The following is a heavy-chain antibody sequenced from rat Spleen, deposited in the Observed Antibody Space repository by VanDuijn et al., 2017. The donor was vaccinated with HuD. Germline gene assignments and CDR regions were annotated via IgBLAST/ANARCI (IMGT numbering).Heavy chain of an antibody. CDR3: TTEGTGNWYFDF. CDR2: ISYDGGST. V-gene: IGHV5-20*01. CDR1: GFTFSNYG. D-gene: IGHD5-1*01. Sequence: EVQLVESGGGLVQPGRSMKLSCAASGFTFSNYGMAWVRQAPKKGLEWVAYISYDGGSTYYRDSVKGRFTISRDNAKSTLYLQMDSLRSEDTATYYCTTEGTGNWYFDFWGPGTMVTVSS. J-gene: IGHJ1*01.